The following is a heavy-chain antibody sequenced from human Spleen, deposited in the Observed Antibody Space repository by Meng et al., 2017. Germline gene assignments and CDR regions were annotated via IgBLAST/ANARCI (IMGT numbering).Heavy chain of an antibody. CDR3: ALYCSSTTCYGPQAFDI. Sequence: GGSLRLSCEGSGYKFSSYWIGCVRQMPGQGLEWMGIMNPGDSESRYSPSFQGQVTISADKSISTAYLQWSSLKASDTAMYYCALYCSSTTCYGPQAFDIWGQGTMVTVSS. CDR2: MNPGDSES. CDR1: GYKFSSYW. D-gene: IGHD2-2*01. J-gene: IGHJ3*02. V-gene: IGHV5-51*01.